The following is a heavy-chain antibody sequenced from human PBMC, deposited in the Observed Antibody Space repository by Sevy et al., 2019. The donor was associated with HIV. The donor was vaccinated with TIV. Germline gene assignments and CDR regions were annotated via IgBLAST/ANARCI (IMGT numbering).Heavy chain of an antibody. D-gene: IGHD3-22*01. CDR1: GFTFSTHA. CDR3: ARDLGYECTGYLPLFDN. CDR2: ISYDGNIE. V-gene: IGHV3-30-3*01. Sequence: GGSLRLSCAASGFTFSTHAMHWVRQAPGKGLEWVAIISYDGNIEYYPDSVKGRFTISRDDSKNTLYLQMNSLRSEDTALYYCARDLGYECTGYLPLFDNWGQGTLVTVSS. J-gene: IGHJ4*02.